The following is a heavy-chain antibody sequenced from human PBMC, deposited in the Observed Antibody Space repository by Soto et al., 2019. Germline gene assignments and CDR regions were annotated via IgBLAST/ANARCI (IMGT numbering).Heavy chain of an antibody. D-gene: IGHD2-15*01. CDR1: GFTFSSYA. CDR2: ISGSGGST. J-gene: IGHJ4*02. V-gene: IGHV3-23*01. CDR3: VKGTLGDCSSGSCHWASFDY. Sequence: PGGSLRLSCAASGFTFSSYAMSWVRQAPGKGLEWVSAISGSGGSTYYADSVKGRFTISRDNSKNTLYLQMNSLRAEDTAVYYCVKGTLGDCSSGSCHWASFDYWGQGTLVTVSS.